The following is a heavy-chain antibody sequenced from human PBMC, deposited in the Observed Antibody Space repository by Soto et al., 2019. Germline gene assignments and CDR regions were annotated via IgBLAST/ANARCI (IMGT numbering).Heavy chain of an antibody. D-gene: IGHD6-6*01. J-gene: IGHJ6*03. CDR2: ISGSGGST. V-gene: IGHV3-23*01. Sequence: GGSLRLSCAASGFTFSSYAMSWVRQAPGKGLEWVSAISGSGGSTYYADSVKGRFTISRDNSKNTLYLQMNSLRAEDTAVYYCAKGGRGYSSSSWLPHYYYYYMDVWGKGTTVTVSS. CDR1: GFTFSSYA. CDR3: AKGGRGYSSSSWLPHYYYYYMDV.